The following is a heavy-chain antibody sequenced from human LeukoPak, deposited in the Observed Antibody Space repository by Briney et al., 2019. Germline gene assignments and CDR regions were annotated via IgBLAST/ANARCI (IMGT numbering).Heavy chain of an antibody. CDR1: GFTFSSYG. V-gene: IGHV3-30*18. Sequence: GGSLRLSCAASGFTFSSYGMHWVRQAPGKGLEWVAVISYDGSNKYYADSVKGRFTISRDNSKNTLYLQMNSLRAEDTAVYYCAKTRLWGSGENWFDPWGQGTLVTVSS. CDR2: ISYDGSNK. CDR3: AKTRLWGSGENWFDP. D-gene: IGHD5-18*01. J-gene: IGHJ5*02.